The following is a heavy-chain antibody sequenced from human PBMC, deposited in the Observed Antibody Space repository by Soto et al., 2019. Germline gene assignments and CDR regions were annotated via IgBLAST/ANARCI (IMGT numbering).Heavy chain of an antibody. CDR3: ARDPGLYYYDSSGYYPLLYYGMDV. D-gene: IGHD3-22*01. V-gene: IGHV1-18*01. J-gene: IGHJ6*02. Sequence: ASVKVSCKASGYTFTSYGISWVRQAPGQGLEWMGWISAYNGNTNYAQKLQGRVTRTTDTSTSTAYMELRSLRSDDTAMYYCARDPGLYYYDSSGYYPLLYYGMDVWGQGTTVTVSS. CDR2: ISAYNGNT. CDR1: GYTFTSYG.